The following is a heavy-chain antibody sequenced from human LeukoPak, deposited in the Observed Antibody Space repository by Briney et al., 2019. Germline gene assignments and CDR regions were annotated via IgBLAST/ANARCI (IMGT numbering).Heavy chain of an antibody. CDR2: IYSDGSGGST. CDR3: TRKHDSSWYDD. J-gene: IGHJ4*02. V-gene: IGHV3-53*05. CDR1: GFTVSSTF. D-gene: IGHD6-13*01. Sequence: GGSLRLSCAVSGFTVSSTFMSWVRHTPGKGLEWVSVIYSDGSGGSTHYADSVKGRFTISRDNPKNTLYLQMNNLRVEDTAVYYCTRKHDSSWYDDWGQGTLVTVSS.